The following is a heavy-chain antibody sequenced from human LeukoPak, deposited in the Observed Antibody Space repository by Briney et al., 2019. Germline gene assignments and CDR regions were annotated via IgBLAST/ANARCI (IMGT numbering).Heavy chain of an antibody. D-gene: IGHD3-22*01. CDR2: ICYDGSNK. Sequence: GGSLRLSCAASGFTFNTFGMHWVRQAPGKGLEWVAVICYDGSNKYYADSVKGRFTISRDNSKNTLYLQMNSLRAEDTAVYYCARAAQDDSSGYPTYGMDVWGQGTTVTVSS. J-gene: IGHJ6*02. V-gene: IGHV3-33*08. CDR1: GFTFNTFG. CDR3: ARAAQDDSSGYPTYGMDV.